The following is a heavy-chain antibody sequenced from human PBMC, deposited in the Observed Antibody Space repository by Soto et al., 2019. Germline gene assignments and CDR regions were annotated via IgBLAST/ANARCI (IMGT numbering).Heavy chain of an antibody. CDR2: INAGNGNT. V-gene: IGHV1-3*01. D-gene: IGHD2-15*01. CDR1: GYTFTSYA. CDR3: AREGGYYYYYYMDV. J-gene: IGHJ6*03. Sequence: ASVKVSCKASGYTFTSYAVRWVRQAPGQRLEWMGWINAGNGNTKYSQKFKGRVTITRDTSASTAYMELSSLRSEDTAVYYCAREGGYYYYYYMDVWGKGTTVTVSS.